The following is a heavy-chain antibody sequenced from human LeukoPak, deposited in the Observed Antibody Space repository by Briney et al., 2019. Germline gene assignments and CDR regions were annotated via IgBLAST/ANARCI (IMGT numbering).Heavy chain of an antibody. Sequence: SETLSLTCAVYGGSFSGYYWSWIRQPPGKGLEWIGSIYYSGSTYYNPSLKSRVTISVDTSKNQFSLKLSSVTAADTAVYYCARRRSIAARYFDYWGQGTLVTISS. CDR2: IYYSGST. CDR1: GGSFSGYY. D-gene: IGHD6-6*01. V-gene: IGHV4-34*01. CDR3: ARRRSIAARYFDY. J-gene: IGHJ4*02.